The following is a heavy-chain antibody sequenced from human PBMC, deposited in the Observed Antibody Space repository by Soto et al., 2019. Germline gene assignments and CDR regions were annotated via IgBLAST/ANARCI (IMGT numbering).Heavy chain of an antibody. J-gene: IGHJ6*03. CDR2: IYWDDDK. CDR3: AHTRYCTHGVCYNYFYCYMDV. D-gene: IGHD2-8*01. V-gene: IGHV2-5*02. CDR1: GFSLSTSGVG. Sequence: QITLKESGPTLVKPTQTLTLTCTFSGFSLSTSGVGVGWIRQPPGKALEWLALIYWDDDKRYSPSLKSRLTITKDTSKNQVVITMTNMDPVDTATYYCAHTRYCTHGVCYNYFYCYMDVWGKGTTVTVSS.